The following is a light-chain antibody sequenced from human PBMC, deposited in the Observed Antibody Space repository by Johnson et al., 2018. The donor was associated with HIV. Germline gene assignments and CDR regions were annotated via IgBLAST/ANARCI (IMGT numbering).Light chain of an antibody. V-gene: IGLV1-51*01. CDR1: SSNIGNNY. J-gene: IGLJ1*01. CDR2: DNN. Sequence: QSVLTQSPSVSAAPGQKVTISCSGSSSNIGNNYVSWYQHLPGTAPKLLIYDNNKRPSGIPDRFSGSKSGTSATLGITGLQTGDEADYYCGTWDNSLRVFGTGTKVTVL. CDR3: GTWDNSLRV.